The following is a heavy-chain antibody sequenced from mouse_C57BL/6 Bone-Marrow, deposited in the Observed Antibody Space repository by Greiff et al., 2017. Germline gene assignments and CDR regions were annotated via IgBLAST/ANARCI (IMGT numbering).Heavy chain of an antibody. CDR2: ISGGGGNP. V-gene: IGHV5-9*04. J-gene: IGHJ4*01. Sequence: EVQVVESGGGLVKPGGSLKLSCAASGFTFSSYTMSWVRQTPEKRLEWVATISGGGGNPYYPDSVKGRVTVSRDNAKNTLYLQMSSMRSEDTAVYYCARTYYAMDYWGQGTSVTVSA. CDR1: GFTFSSYT. CDR3: ARTYYAMDY.